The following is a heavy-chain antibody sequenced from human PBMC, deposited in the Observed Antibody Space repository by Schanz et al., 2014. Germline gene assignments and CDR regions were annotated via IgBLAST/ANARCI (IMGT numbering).Heavy chain of an antibody. J-gene: IGHJ3*02. CDR1: GYTFTSYY. CDR3: ARGTMPGTFDI. V-gene: IGHV1-46*01. D-gene: IGHD2-2*01. CDR2: INPTGGATT. Sequence: QVQLVQSGAEVKKPGSSVKVSCKASGYTFTSYYVHWVRQAPGQGLEWMGIINPTGGATTSYAQKFQGRVTVTRDTSTTTVYMELSSLRYEDTALYYCARGTMPGTFDIWGQGTMVTVSS.